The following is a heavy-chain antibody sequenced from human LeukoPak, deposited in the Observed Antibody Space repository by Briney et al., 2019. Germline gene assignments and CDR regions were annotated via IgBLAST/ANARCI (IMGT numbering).Heavy chain of an antibody. Sequence: SETLSLTCAVSGGSISSGGYSWSWIRQPPGKGLEWIGYIYYSGSTYYNPSLKSRVTISVDTSKNQFSLKLSSVTAADTAMYYCARDYDSSGKFDYWGQGTLVTVSS. J-gene: IGHJ4*02. CDR2: IYYSGST. CDR1: GGSISSGGYS. CDR3: ARDYDSSGKFDY. V-gene: IGHV4-30-4*07. D-gene: IGHD3-22*01.